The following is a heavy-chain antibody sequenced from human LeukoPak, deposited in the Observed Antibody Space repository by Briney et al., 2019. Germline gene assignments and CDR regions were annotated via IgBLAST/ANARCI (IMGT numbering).Heavy chain of an antibody. CDR1: GYTFTSYG. J-gene: IGHJ6*02. CDR3: ARRQDYYYYYGMDV. V-gene: IGHV1-18*01. Sequence: ASVKVSCKASGYTFTSYGISWVRQAPGQGLEWMGWISAYNGSTSYAQKFQGRVTMTRDTSTSTVYMELSSLRSEDTAVYYCARRQDYYYYYGMDVWGQGTTVTVSS. CDR2: ISAYNGST. D-gene: IGHD1-14*01.